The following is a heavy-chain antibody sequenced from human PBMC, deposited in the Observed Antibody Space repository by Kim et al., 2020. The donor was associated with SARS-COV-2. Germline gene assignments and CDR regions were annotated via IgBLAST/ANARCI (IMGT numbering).Heavy chain of an antibody. CDR1: GFTFSSYS. Sequence: GGSLRLSCAASGFTFSSYSMNWVRQAPGKGLEWVSSISSSSYIYYADSVKGRFTISRDNAKNSLYLQMNSLRAEDTAVYYCARVRQQLVRQDRGAFDIWGQGTMVTVSS. CDR3: ARVRQQLVRQDRGAFDI. D-gene: IGHD6-13*01. V-gene: IGHV3-21*01. CDR2: ISSSSYI. J-gene: IGHJ3*02.